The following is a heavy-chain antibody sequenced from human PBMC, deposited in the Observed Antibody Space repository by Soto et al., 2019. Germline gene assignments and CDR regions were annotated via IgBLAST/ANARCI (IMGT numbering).Heavy chain of an antibody. CDR3: AHKGPEDWPLDY. V-gene: IGHV2-5*02. D-gene: IGHD3-9*01. J-gene: IGHJ4*02. CDR1: GFSLSTSGVG. CDR2: IYWDDSK. Sequence: QITLKESGPTLVRPTQTLTLTCAFSGFSLSTSGVGVGWIRQPPGKALEWLAVIYWDDSKHYSPSLRSRLTIAKVTPKNQSAFTMTNMDPMDSGTYYCAHKGPEDWPLDYWGQGTLVTVSS.